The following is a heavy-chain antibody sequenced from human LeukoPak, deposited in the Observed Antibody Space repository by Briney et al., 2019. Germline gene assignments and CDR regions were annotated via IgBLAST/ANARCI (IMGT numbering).Heavy chain of an antibody. J-gene: IGHJ4*02. CDR3: ARHFSVATFDY. CDR1: GGSISSYY. CDR2: TYYSGST. V-gene: IGHV4-59*08. Sequence: SETLSLTCTVSGGSISSYYWSWIRQPPGKGLEWIGYTYYSGSTYYNPSLKSRVTISVDTSKNQFSLKLSSVTAADTAVYYCARHFSVATFDYWGQGTLVTVSS. D-gene: IGHD6-19*01.